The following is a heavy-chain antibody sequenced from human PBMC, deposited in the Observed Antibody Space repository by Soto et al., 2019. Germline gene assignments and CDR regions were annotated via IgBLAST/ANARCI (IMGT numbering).Heavy chain of an antibody. CDR1: GGTFSSYA. Sequence: SVKVSCKASGGTFSSYAISWVRQAPGQGLEWMGGIIPICGTANYAQKFQGRVTITADESTSTAYMELSSLRSEDTAVYYCASDRTIAAVPSDAFDIWGQGTLVTVSS. V-gene: IGHV1-69*13. CDR3: ASDRTIAAVPSDAFDI. CDR2: IIPICGTA. D-gene: IGHD6-13*01. J-gene: IGHJ3*02.